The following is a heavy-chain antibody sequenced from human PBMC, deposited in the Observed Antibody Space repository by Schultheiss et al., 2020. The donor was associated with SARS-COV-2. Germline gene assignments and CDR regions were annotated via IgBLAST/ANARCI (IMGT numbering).Heavy chain of an antibody. V-gene: IGHV4-59*01. CDR3: ARATCVESLFSVRGGSFDF. D-gene: IGHD5-24*01. CDR1: GSSITGFF. J-gene: IGHJ4*02. Sequence: SETLSLTCSVSGSSITGFFWTWIRQPPGKGLDPIGNIYFTGITKYNPSLKSRVTISIDTSKNQFSLKLGSVTAADTAVYFCARATCVESLFSVRGGSFDFWGRGALVTVSS. CDR2: IYFTGIT.